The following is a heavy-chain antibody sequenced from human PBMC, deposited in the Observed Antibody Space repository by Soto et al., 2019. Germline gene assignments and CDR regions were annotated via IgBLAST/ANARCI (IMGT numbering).Heavy chain of an antibody. Sequence: QLQLQESGPGLVKPSETLSLTCTVSGGSISSSGYYWGWIRQPPGKGLEWIGNIYYSGSTYYNPSLKSRVTISVDTSKNQFSLKVSSVTAADTAVYYCARRSYYGSESIFDYWGQGTLVTVSS. CDR3: ARRSYYGSESIFDY. V-gene: IGHV4-39*01. CDR1: GGSISSSGYY. J-gene: IGHJ4*02. D-gene: IGHD3-10*01. CDR2: IYYSGST.